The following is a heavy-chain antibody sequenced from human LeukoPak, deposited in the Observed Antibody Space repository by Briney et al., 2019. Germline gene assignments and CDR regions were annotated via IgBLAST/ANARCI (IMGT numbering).Heavy chain of an antibody. CDR2: MNPNSGNT. J-gene: IGHJ4*02. D-gene: IGHD6-13*01. V-gene: IGHV1-8*01. Sequence: ASVKVSCKASGYTFTSYDINWVRQATGQGLEWMGWMNPNSGNTGYAQKFQGRVTMTRDTSTSTVYMELSSLRSEDTAVYYCAVISGYSSSWHSFYIDYWGQGTLVTVSS. CDR3: AVISGYSSSWHSFYIDY. CDR1: GYTFTSYD.